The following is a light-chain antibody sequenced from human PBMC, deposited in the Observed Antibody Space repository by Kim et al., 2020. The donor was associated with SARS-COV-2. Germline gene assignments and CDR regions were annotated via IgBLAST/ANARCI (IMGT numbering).Light chain of an antibody. V-gene: IGLV2-8*01. CDR3: SSYAGRNSLV. J-gene: IGLJ2*01. Sequence: QSALTQPPSASGSPGQSVTISCTGTSSDVGGYNYVSWYQQHPGKAPRLLIYEVSKGSSGVPDRFSVSKSGDTASLTVSGLQAEDEADYYCSSYAGRNSLVFGGGTKLTVL. CDR1: SSDVGGYNY. CDR2: EVS.